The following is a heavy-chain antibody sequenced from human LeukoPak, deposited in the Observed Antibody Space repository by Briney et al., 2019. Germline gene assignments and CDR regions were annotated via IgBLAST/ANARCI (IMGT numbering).Heavy chain of an antibody. CDR1: GYTFTSYD. V-gene: IGHV1-8*01. CDR3: ARSGGIWGSYRYTNGY. J-gene: IGHJ4*02. Sequence: ASVTVSCKASGYTFTSYDINWVRQATGQGLEWMGWMNPNSGNTGYAQKFQGRVTMTRNTSISTAYMELSSLRSEDTAVYYCARSGGIWGSYRYTNGYWGQGTLVTVSS. D-gene: IGHD3-16*02. CDR2: MNPNSGNT.